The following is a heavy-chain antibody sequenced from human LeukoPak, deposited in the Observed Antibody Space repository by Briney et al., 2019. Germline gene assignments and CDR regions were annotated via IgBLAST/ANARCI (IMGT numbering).Heavy chain of an antibody. CDR3: ARGRLYDYVWGSYRYYWFDP. CDR1: GGSFSGYY. D-gene: IGHD3-16*02. CDR2: INHSGST. Sequence: PSETLSLTCAAYGGSFSGYYWSWIRQPPGKGLEWIGEINHSGSTNYNPSLKSRVTISVDTSKNQFSLKLSCVTAADTAVYYCARGRLYDYVWGSYRYYWFDPWGQGTLVTVSS. J-gene: IGHJ5*02. V-gene: IGHV4-34*01.